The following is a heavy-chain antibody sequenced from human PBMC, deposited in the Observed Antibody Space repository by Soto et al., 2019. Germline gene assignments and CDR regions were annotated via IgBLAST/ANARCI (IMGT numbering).Heavy chain of an antibody. CDR1: GFPFTGAC. CDR2: IKSKSAGETT. CDR3: AWEGLSGYLAL. D-gene: IGHD1-26*01. V-gene: IGHV3-15*07. J-gene: IGHJ2*01. Sequence: EVQLVESGGGLVKPGESLRLSCVGSGFPFTGACMHWVRQAPGKGLEWVGRIKSKSAGETTDYAAPGKGRFTISTDDSKTTRFLQINSLQFDDGAMFYCAWEGLSGYLALWGRGTLVTVSS.